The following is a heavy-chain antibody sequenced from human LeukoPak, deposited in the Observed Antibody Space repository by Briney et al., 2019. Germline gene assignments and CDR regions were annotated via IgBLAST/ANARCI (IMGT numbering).Heavy chain of an antibody. Sequence: AAVTVSCKASGYTFTNYDINWVRQTPGQGPEWRGRMNPNSGNTGYAQKFQGRVTITRNTSINTAYMELSSLRSEDTAMYYCARGIRRNSNYWFDPWGQGTPVTVTS. CDR3: ARGIRRNSNYWFDP. J-gene: IGHJ5*02. CDR2: MNPNSGNT. D-gene: IGHD4-11*01. CDR1: GYTFTNYD. V-gene: IGHV1-8*02.